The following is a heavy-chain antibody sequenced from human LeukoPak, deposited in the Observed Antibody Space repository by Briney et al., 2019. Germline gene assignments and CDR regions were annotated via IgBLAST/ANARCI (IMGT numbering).Heavy chain of an antibody. J-gene: IGHJ4*02. CDR3: ASLSSGYYSRFDY. V-gene: IGHV4-39*07. CDR1: GGSISSSSYY. D-gene: IGHD3-22*01. Sequence: SETLSLTCTVSGGSISSSSYYWGWIRQPPGKGLEWIGSIYYSGSTYYNPSLKSRVTISVDTSKNQFSLKLNSVTAAGTAVYYCASLSSGYYSRFDYWGQGTLATVSS. CDR2: IYYSGST.